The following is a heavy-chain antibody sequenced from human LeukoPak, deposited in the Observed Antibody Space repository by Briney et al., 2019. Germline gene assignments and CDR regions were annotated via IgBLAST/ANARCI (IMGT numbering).Heavy chain of an antibody. CDR2: ISGDGGST. J-gene: IGHJ4*02. D-gene: IGHD3-22*01. V-gene: IGHV3-43*02. CDR1: GFTFDNYA. CDR3: AKDPNVVTAINLYYYDSSGSRFFDY. Sequence: GGSLRLSCAASGFTFDNYAMHWVRQAPGKGLEWVSLISGDGGSTYYADSVKGRFTISRDNSKNSLYLQMNSLRTEDTALYYCAKDPNVVTAINLYYYDSSGSRFFDYWGQGTLVTVSS.